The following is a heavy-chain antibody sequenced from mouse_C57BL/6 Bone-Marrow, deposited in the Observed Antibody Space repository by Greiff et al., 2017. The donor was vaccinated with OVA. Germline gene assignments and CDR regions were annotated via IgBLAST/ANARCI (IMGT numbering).Heavy chain of an antibody. CDR3: AREPYCYGSSYGY. V-gene: IGHV1-81*01. Sequence: VQLQQSGAELARPGASVKLSCKASGYTFTSYGISWVKQRTGQGLEWIGEIYPRSGNTYYNEKFKGKATLTADKSSSTAYMELRSLTSEDSAVYFCAREPYCYGSSYGYWGQGTTLTVSS. CDR2: IYPRSGNT. D-gene: IGHD1-1*01. J-gene: IGHJ2*01. CDR1: GYTFTSYG.